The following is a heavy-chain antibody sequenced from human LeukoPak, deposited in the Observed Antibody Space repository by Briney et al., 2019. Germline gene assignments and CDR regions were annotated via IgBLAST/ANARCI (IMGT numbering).Heavy chain of an antibody. CDR2: ISASGTGT. D-gene: IGHD3-22*01. CDR1: GFTFSSYA. V-gene: IGHV3-23*01. CDR3: ARVSYNYYDSSGFFC. J-gene: IGHJ4*02. Sequence: GGSLRLSCAASGFTFSSYAMTWVRQAPGKGLEWVSVISASGTGTYYADSVKGRFTISRDNSNNTLYLQMNSLRAEDTAVYYCARVSYNYYDSSGFFCWGQGTLVTVSS.